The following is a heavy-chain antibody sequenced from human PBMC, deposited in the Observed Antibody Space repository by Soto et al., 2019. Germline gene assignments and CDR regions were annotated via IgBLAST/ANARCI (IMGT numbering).Heavy chain of an antibody. CDR2: IYYSGST. V-gene: IGHV4-39*01. CDR1: GGSISSSSYY. D-gene: IGHD6-13*01. Sequence: SETLSLTCTVSGGSISSSSYYWGWIRQPPGKGLEWIGSIYYSGSTYYNPSLKSRVTISVDTSKNQFSLKLSSVTAADTAVYYCARLGSSWYGEFGMDVWGQGTTVTVSS. J-gene: IGHJ6*02. CDR3: ARLGSSWYGEFGMDV.